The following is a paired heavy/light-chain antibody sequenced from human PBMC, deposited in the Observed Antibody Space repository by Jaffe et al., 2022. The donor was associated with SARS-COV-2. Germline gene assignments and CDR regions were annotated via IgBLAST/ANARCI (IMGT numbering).Heavy chain of an antibody. CDR1: GYNFRNHW. V-gene: IGHV5-51*01. J-gene: IGHJ4*02. D-gene: IGHD6-19*01. CDR3: ARMSDKFASSGWVPLDY. CDR2: IYPGDSDT. Sequence: EVQLVQSGAEVKKPGDSLKISCKGSGYNFRNHWIGWVRQKPGQGLEWMGIIYPGDSDTRYSPSFQGQVTISADRSISTAYLQWSSLKASDTAIYYCARMSDKFASSGWVPLDYWGRGTLVTVSS.
Light chain of an antibody. CDR1: QSVFDSSNNKNY. Sequence: DIVMTQSPDSLAVSLGERATINCKSNQSVFDSSNNKNYLAWYQQKTGQPPKLLIYWASTRESGVPDRFSGSGSGTDFTLTISSLQAEDVAFYYCHQYYSSVPFTFGPGTKVEIK. V-gene: IGKV4-1*01. CDR2: WAS. CDR3: HQYYSSVPFT. J-gene: IGKJ3*01.